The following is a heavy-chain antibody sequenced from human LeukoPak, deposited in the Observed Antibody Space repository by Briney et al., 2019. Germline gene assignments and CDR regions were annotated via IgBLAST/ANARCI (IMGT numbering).Heavy chain of an antibody. Sequence: TLSLTCTVSGGSISSGGYYWSWIRQHPGKGLEWIGYIYYSGSTYYNPSLKSRVTISVDTSKNQFSLKLSSVTAADTAVYYCARESSSWGRDGMDVWGQGTTVTVSS. D-gene: IGHD6-13*01. CDR3: ARESSSWGRDGMDV. J-gene: IGHJ6*02. CDR2: IYYSGST. CDR1: GGSISSGGYY. V-gene: IGHV4-31*03.